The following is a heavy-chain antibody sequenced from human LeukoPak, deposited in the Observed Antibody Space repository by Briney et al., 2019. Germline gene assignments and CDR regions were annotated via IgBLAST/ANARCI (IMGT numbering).Heavy chain of an antibody. CDR1: GYTFTGYY. D-gene: IGHD3-22*01. CDR2: INPNSGGT. CDR3: ARGGSLSYYYDSSDVAFDY. J-gene: IGHJ4*02. V-gene: IGHV1-2*06. Sequence: ASVKVSCKASGYTFTGYYMHWVRQAPGQGLEWMGRINPNSGGTNYAQKFQGRVTMTRDTSISTAYMELSRLRSDDTAVYYCARGGSLSYYYDSSDVAFDYWGQGTLVTVSS.